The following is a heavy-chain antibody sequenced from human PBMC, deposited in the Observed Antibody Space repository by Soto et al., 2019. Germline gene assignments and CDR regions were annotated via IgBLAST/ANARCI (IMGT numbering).Heavy chain of an antibody. CDR3: ARSQGGSSSLDIYYYYYYGMDV. V-gene: IGHV1-69*01. D-gene: IGHD2-15*01. J-gene: IGHJ6*02. CDR1: GGTFSSYA. CDR2: LIPIFGTA. Sequence: QVQLVQSGAEVKKPGSSVKVSCKAPGGTFSSYAISWVRQAPGQGLEWMGGLIPIFGTAKYAQKFQGRVTNTADESTSTGYMELSSVRSEDTAVYYCARSQGGSSSLDIYYYYYYGMDVWGQGTTVTVSS.